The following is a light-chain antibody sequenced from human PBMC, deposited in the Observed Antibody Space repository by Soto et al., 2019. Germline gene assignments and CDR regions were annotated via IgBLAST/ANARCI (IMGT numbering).Light chain of an antibody. CDR3: SSYTRSNTRV. CDR2: EVS. CDR1: SSDIGDYNY. V-gene: IGLV2-14*01. J-gene: IGLJ1*01. Sequence: QSVLTQPASVSGSPGQWITISCTGTSSDIGDYNYVSWYHQYPGKAPKLMIFEVSNRPSGVSNRFSGSKSGNTASLTISGLQAEDEGEYYCSSYTRSNTRVFGTGTKLTVL.